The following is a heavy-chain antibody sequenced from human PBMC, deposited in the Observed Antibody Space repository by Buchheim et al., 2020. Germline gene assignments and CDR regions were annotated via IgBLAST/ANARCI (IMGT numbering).Heavy chain of an antibody. CDR3: ARGSKYDFWSGYYRLYNWFDP. V-gene: IGHV4-59*12. J-gene: IGHJ5*02. CDR2: IYYSGST. CDR1: GGSISSYY. D-gene: IGHD3-3*01. Sequence: QVQLQESGPGLVKPSETLSLTCTVSGGSISSYYWSWIRQPPGKGLEWIGYIYYSGSTNYNPSLKSRVTISVDTSKNQFSLKLSSVTAADTAVYYCARGSKYDFWSGYYRLYNWFDPWGQGTL.